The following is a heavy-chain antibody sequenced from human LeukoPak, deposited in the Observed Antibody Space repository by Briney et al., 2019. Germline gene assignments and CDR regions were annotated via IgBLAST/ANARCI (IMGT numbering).Heavy chain of an antibody. J-gene: IGHJ3*02. Sequence: GGSLRLSCAASGFTFSSYEMNWVRQAPGKGMEWVSSISSSSSYIYYADSVKGRFTISRDNAKNSLYLQMNSLRAEDTAVYYCARDGYYYDSSGYYYVPADAFDIWGQGTMVTVSS. CDR1: GFTFSSYE. CDR3: ARDGYYYDSSGYYYVPADAFDI. D-gene: IGHD3-22*01. CDR2: ISSSSSYI. V-gene: IGHV3-21*01.